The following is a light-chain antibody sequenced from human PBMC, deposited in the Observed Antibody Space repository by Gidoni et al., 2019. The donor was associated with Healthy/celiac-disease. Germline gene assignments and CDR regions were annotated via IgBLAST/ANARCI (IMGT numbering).Light chain of an antibody. CDR3: MQDLQTPFT. CDR1: QSLLHSNGYNY. Sequence: DIVMTQSPLSLPVTPGEPASISCRSSQSLLHSNGYNYLDWYLQKPGQSPQILIYLGSNRASGVPDRFSGSGSGTDFTRKISRVEAEDVGVYYCMQDLQTPFTFGPGTKVDIK. J-gene: IGKJ3*01. CDR2: LGS. V-gene: IGKV2-28*01.